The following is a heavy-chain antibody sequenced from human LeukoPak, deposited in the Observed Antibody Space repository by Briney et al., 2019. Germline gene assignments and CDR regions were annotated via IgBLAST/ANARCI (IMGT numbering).Heavy chain of an antibody. D-gene: IGHD5-12*01. V-gene: IGHV1-18*01. Sequence: ASVKVSCKASGYTFTSYGISWVRQAPGQGLEWMGWISAYNGNTNYAQKLQGRVTMTTDTSTSTAYMELRSLRSDDTAVYYCARDTVLDPPDIVATNFDYWGQGTLVTVSS. CDR1: GYTFTSYG. CDR3: ARDTVLDPPDIVATNFDY. CDR2: ISAYNGNT. J-gene: IGHJ4*02.